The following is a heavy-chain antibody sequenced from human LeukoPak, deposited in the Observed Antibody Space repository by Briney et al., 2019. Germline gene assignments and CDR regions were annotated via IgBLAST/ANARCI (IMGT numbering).Heavy chain of an antibody. V-gene: IGHV3-23*01. CDR1: GFSFSNYA. CDR2: ISDSGIST. D-gene: IGHD5-24*01. J-gene: IGHJ4*02. CDR3: ARNLPLPLDVATKSPFDY. Sequence: PGGSLRLSCAASGFSFSNYAMSWVRQAQGKGLEWVSTISDSGISTYYADSVKGRFTVSRDNSKNTLCPQMNTLRGEDTAVYYCARNLPLPLDVATKSPFDYWGQGTLVTVSS.